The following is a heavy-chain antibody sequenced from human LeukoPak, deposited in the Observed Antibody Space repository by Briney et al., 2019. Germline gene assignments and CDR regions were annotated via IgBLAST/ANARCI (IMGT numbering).Heavy chain of an antibody. CDR3: ARGRRVWFWLARGDYFYYMDV. V-gene: IGHV1-8*01. CDR2: MNPNSENT. CDR1: VYTFSSYD. D-gene: IGHD3-10*01. Sequence: VASVKVSCKASVYTFSSYDINWVRQATGQGLECMGWMNPNSENTGYAQKFQGSVTMKRKISIRAAYMELSSLRSEDTSVYHCARGRRVWFWLARGDYFYYMDVWGKGPTVTVSS. J-gene: IGHJ6*03.